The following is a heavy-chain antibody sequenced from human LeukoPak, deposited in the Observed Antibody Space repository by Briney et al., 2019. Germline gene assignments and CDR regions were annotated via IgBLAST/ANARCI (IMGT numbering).Heavy chain of an antibody. V-gene: IGHV3-23*01. Sequence: GGSLRLSCAASGFTFNNCAMTWVRQAPGKGLEWVSSISSSGGSTYFADSVKGRFTISRDNSKYTLSLQMSSPRAEDTAIYYCAKDGVGASFDYWGQGSLVAVSS. D-gene: IGHD1-26*01. CDR2: ISSSGGST. J-gene: IGHJ4*02. CDR1: GFTFNNCA. CDR3: AKDGVGASFDY.